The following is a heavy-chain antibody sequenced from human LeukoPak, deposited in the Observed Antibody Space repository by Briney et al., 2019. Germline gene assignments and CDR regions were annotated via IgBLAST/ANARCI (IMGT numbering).Heavy chain of an antibody. D-gene: IGHD2-2*01. CDR1: GGTFSSYA. V-gene: IGHV1-69*13. J-gene: IGHJ3*02. Sequence: SVKVSCKASGGTFSSYAISWVRQAPGQGLEWMGGIIPIFGTANYAQKFQGRVTITADESTSTAYMELSSLRSEDTAVYYCARAVPAALAAFDIWGQGTMVTVSS. CDR2: IIPIFGTA. CDR3: ARAVPAALAAFDI.